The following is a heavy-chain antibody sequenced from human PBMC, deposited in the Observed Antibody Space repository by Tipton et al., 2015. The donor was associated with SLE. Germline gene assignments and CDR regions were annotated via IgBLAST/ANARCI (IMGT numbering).Heavy chain of an antibody. CDR1: GFSFSNYD. Sequence: PLRLSCAASGFSFSNYDMHWVRQAPGKGLEWVAVISYDGSNKYYADSVKGRFTVSRDNANNSLFLQMNSLRAEDTAVYYCAREEVYGDYGFDYWGQGTLVTVSS. CDR2: ISYDGSNK. V-gene: IGHV3-30*12. D-gene: IGHD4-17*01. CDR3: AREEVYGDYGFDY. J-gene: IGHJ4*02.